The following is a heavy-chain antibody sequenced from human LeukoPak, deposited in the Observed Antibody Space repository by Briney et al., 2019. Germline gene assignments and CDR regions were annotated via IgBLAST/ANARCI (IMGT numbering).Heavy chain of an antibody. Sequence: GASVKVSCKASGGTFSRYAMSWVRQAPGQGLEWMGGIIPIFGTANYAQKFQGRVTITADKSTSTAYMELSSLRSEDTAVYYCASSGYYYGHDAFDIWGQGTMVTVSS. CDR2: IIPIFGTA. D-gene: IGHD3-22*01. CDR3: ASSGYYYGHDAFDI. V-gene: IGHV1-69*06. CDR1: GGTFSRYA. J-gene: IGHJ3*02.